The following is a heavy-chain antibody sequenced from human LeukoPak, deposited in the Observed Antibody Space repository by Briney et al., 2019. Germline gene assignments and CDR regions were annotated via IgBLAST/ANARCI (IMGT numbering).Heavy chain of an antibody. CDR2: IYYSGST. Sequence: SETLSLTCTVSGGSISSGGYYWSWIRQHTGKGLEWIGYIYYSGSTDYNPSLKSRVTISVDTSKNQFSLKLSSVTAADTAVYYCARVVVTTVDLRFDYWGKGSQVTLSS. V-gene: IGHV4-31*03. J-gene: IGHJ4*02. CDR1: GGSISSGGYY. CDR3: ARVVVTTVDLRFDY. D-gene: IGHD2-21*02.